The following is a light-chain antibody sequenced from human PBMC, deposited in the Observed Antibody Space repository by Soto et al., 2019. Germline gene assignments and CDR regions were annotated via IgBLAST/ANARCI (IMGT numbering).Light chain of an antibody. CDR1: QGIDTS. CDR2: AAS. Sequence: ILLTQSPSSLSASVGDRVTITCRASQGIDTSLAWYQQKPGKAPKLLIYAASNFHSGVPSRFSGSGSGTHFTLSISSLQPEDFATYYCQQLHGYPITFGQGTLLEI. V-gene: IGKV1-9*01. J-gene: IGKJ5*01. CDR3: QQLHGYPIT.